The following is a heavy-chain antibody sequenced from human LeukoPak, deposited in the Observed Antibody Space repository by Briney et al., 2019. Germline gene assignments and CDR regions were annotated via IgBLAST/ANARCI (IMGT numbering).Heavy chain of an antibody. Sequence: GASVKVSCKASGYACTGYYMHWVRQAPGQGLEWMGRINPNSGGTNYAQKFQGRVTMTRDTSISTAYMELSRLRSDDTAVYYCARDERAYSSSWGQGTLVTVSS. CDR3: ARDERAYSSS. CDR1: GYACTGYY. V-gene: IGHV1-2*06. D-gene: IGHD6-13*01. J-gene: IGHJ4*02. CDR2: INPNSGGT.